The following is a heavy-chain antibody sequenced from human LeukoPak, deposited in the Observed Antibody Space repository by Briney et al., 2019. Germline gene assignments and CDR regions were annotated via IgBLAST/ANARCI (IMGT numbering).Heavy chain of an antibody. Sequence: GGSLRLSCAASGFTFSNAWMSWVRQAPGKGLEWVGRIKSKTDGGTTDYAAPVKGRFTISRDDSKNTLYLQMNSLKTEDTAVYYCTTRYSGYEGHYYYYYMDVWGKGTTVTVSS. V-gene: IGHV3-15*01. J-gene: IGHJ6*03. CDR1: GFTFSNAW. CDR3: TTRYSGYEGHYYYYYMDV. D-gene: IGHD5-12*01. CDR2: IKSKTDGGTT.